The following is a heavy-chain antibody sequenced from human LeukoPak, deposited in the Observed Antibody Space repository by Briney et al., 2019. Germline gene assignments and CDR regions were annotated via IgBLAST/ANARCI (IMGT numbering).Heavy chain of an antibody. CDR3: ARGGIQVSGIDEFDY. CDR1: GFTFIDYD. J-gene: IGHJ4*02. Sequence: GGSLRLSCAASGFTFIDYDMHWVRQVIGKGLEWVSAIGIRGDTQYSGSVEGRFTISRENAESSLYLQMNSLRAEDTAVYYCARGGIQVSGIDEFDYWGQGTLVTVSS. V-gene: IGHV3-13*01. CDR2: IGIRGDT. D-gene: IGHD6-19*01.